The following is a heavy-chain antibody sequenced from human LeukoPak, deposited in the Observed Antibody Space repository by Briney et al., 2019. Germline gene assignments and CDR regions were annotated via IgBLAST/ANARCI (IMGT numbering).Heavy chain of an antibody. CDR1: GFTFSSYS. D-gene: IGHD3-10*01. CDR2: ISSSSSYI. Sequence: GGSLRLSCAASGFTFSSYSMNWVRQAPGKGLEWVSSISSSSSYIYYADSVKGRFTISRDNAKNSLYLQMNSLRAEDTAVYYCARGQGGVYYYYYMDVWGKGTTVTVSS. J-gene: IGHJ6*03. CDR3: ARGQGGVYYYYYMDV. V-gene: IGHV3-21*01.